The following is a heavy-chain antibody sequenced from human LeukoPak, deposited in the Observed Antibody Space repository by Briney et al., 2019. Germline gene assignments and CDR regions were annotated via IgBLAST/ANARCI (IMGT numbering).Heavy chain of an antibody. J-gene: IGHJ4*02. CDR1: GYTFTGYY. Sequence: GASVKVSCKASGYTFTGYYMHWVRQAPGQGLEWMGWINPNSGGTNYAQKFQGRVTMTRDTSISTAYMELSRLRSDDTAVYYCAGDPQSYYDILTGYYFDYWGQGTLVTVSS. V-gene: IGHV1-2*02. CDR3: AGDPQSYYDILTGYYFDY. D-gene: IGHD3-9*01. CDR2: INPNSGGT.